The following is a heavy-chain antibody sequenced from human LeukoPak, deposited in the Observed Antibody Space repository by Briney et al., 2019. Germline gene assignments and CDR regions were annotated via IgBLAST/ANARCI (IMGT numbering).Heavy chain of an antibody. J-gene: IGHJ6*03. D-gene: IGHD5-18*01. V-gene: IGHV4-59*01. CDR1: GGSISSYY. Sequence: SETLSLTCTVSGGSISSYYWSWIRQPPGKGLEWIGYIYYSGSTTYNPSLKSRVTISVDTSKNQFSLKLSSVTAADTAVYYCARRGYSYGPRNHYYYYMDVWGKGTTVTVSS. CDR2: IYYSGST. CDR3: ARRGYSYGPRNHYYYYMDV.